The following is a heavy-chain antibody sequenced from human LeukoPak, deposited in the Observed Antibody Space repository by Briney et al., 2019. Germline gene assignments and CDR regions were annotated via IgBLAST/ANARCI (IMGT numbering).Heavy chain of an antibody. Sequence: PSETLSLTCTVSGDSFITNYWTWVRQPAGKGLEWIGRVYSSGSTKYNPSLKSRVTISVDTSKNQFSLKLSSVTAADTAVYYCARGGRFGELFWGMDVWGQGTTVTVSS. CDR3: ARGGRFGELFWGMDV. CDR2: VYSSGST. D-gene: IGHD3-10*01. J-gene: IGHJ6*02. CDR1: GDSFITNY. V-gene: IGHV4-4*07.